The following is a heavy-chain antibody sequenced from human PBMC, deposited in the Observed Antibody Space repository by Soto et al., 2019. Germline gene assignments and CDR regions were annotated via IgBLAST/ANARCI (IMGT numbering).Heavy chain of an antibody. CDR1: GGSFSGYY. D-gene: IGHD6-19*01. CDR2: INHSGST. CDR3: ARGRSSGWSETTLGY. Sequence: PSETLSLTCAVYGGSFSGYYWSWIRQPPGKGLEWIGEINHSGSTNYNPSLKSRVTISVDTSKNQFSLKLSSVTAADTAVYYCARGRSSGWSETTLGYWGQGTLVTVSS. J-gene: IGHJ4*02. V-gene: IGHV4-34*01.